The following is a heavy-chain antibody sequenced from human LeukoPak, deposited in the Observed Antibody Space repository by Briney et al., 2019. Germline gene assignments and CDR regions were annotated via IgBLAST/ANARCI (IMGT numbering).Heavy chain of an antibody. CDR2: IYTSGSN. J-gene: IGHJ4*02. D-gene: IGHD2-2*01. V-gene: IGHV4-61*02. Sequence: PSETLSLTCTVSGGSISSGSYYWSWIRQPAGEGLGWIGRIYTSGSNNYNPSLKSRVTISVDTSKNQFSLKLSSVTAADTDVYYCARDRRGGYCSSASCLYVYYFDYWGQGTLVTVSS. CDR1: GGSISSGSYY. CDR3: ARDRRGGYCSSASCLYVYYFDY.